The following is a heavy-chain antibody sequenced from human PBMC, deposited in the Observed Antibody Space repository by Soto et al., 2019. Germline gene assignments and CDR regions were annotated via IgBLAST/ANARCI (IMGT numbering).Heavy chain of an antibody. CDR2: LSGSGGST. Sequence: GSPLRLSLLLLGLSFTTPAMSWCDKCPGKGLEWVSALSGSGGSTYYAGSVKGRFTISRDNSKNTLYLQMNRLRAEDTAVYYWAKGSDFWSKYTVDYWGNGTLVTVSS. CDR3: AKGSDFWSKYTVDY. D-gene: IGHD3-3*01. V-gene: IGHV3-23*01. J-gene: IGHJ4*01. CDR1: GLSFTTPA.